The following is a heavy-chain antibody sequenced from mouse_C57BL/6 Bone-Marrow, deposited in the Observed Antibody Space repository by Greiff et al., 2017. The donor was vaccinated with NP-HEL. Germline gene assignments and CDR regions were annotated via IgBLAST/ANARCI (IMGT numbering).Heavy chain of an antibody. CDR1: GYTFTSYW. J-gene: IGHJ3*01. CDR2: IDPSDSYT. Sequence: QVQLQQPGAELVKPGASVKLSCKASGYTFTSYWMQWVKQRPGQGLEWIGEIDPSDSYTNYTPQFKGKATLPVDTASSTAYMQLSSLTSEDYAVYYCARWSRFAYWGQGTLVTVSA. V-gene: IGHV1-50*01. CDR3: ARWSRFAY.